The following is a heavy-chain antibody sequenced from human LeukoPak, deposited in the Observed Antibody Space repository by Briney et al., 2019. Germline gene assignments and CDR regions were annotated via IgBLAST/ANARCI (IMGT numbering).Heavy chain of an antibody. CDR3: AKGSDSSGSLYHGMDV. J-gene: IGHJ6*02. V-gene: IGHV3-23*01. CDR2: ISSSGDST. Sequence: PGGSLRLSCAASGFTFSDYYMSWIRQAPGKGLEWVSVISSSGDSTYYADSVKGRFTISRDNSKNTLYLQMNSLRAEDTAVYYCAKGSDSSGSLYHGMDVWGQGTTVTVSS. CDR1: GFTFSDYY. D-gene: IGHD3-22*01.